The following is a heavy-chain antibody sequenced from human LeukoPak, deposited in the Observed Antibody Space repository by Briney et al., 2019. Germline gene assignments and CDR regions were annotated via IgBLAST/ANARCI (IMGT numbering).Heavy chain of an antibody. CDR1: GYSISSGYY. Sequence: PSETLSLTCTVSGYSISSGYYWGWIRQPPGKGLEWIGSIYHSGSTYYNPSLKSRVTISVDTSKNQFSLKLTSVTAADTAMYYCAREGSSGYYPNWFDPWGQGTLVTVSS. V-gene: IGHV4-38-2*02. J-gene: IGHJ5*02. CDR3: AREGSSGYYPNWFDP. D-gene: IGHD3-22*01. CDR2: IYHSGST.